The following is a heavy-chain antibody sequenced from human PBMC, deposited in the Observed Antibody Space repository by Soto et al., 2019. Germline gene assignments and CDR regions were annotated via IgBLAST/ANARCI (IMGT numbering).Heavy chain of an antibody. CDR1: GFTFSGSA. Sequence: GGSLRLSCAASGFTFSGSAMHWVRQAPGKGLEWVAVISYDGSNKYYADSVKGRFTISRDNSKNTLYLQMNSLRAEDTAVYYCARDVHIAAAGTSPFDYWGQGTLVTVSS. CDR3: ARDVHIAAAGTSPFDY. J-gene: IGHJ4*02. D-gene: IGHD6-13*01. V-gene: IGHV3-30-3*01. CDR2: ISYDGSNK.